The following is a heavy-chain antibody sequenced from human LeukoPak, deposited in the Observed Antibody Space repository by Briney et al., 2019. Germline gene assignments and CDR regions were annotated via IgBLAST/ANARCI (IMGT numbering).Heavy chain of an antibody. D-gene: IGHD3-16*01. Sequence: GGSLRLSCAASGFTFRNYDMNWVRQAPGKGLEWVSFIGSSGSPIYYADSVKGRFTISRDNAKNSLYLQMSSLRVEDAAVYYCARGPAGDPFDHWGQGTLVTVSS. CDR2: IGSSGSPI. J-gene: IGHJ4*02. V-gene: IGHV3-48*03. CDR3: ARGPAGDPFDH. CDR1: GFTFRNYD.